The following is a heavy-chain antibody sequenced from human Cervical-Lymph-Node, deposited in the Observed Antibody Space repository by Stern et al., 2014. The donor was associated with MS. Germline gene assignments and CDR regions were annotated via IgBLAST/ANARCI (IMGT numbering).Heavy chain of an antibody. Sequence: VQLVQSGGGLVKPGGSLRLSCAASGFTFSDYYMSWVRQAPGKGLEWISYISGSGSSLSYADSVKGRFTISRDNAENSLSLQMNSLRAEDTAAYYCARGLLRFSLVGVDYGMDVWGQGTTVAVSS. CDR3: ARGLLRFSLVGVDYGMDV. V-gene: IGHV3-11*01. CDR1: GFTFSDYY. CDR2: ISGSGSSL. J-gene: IGHJ6*02. D-gene: IGHD2/OR15-2a*01.